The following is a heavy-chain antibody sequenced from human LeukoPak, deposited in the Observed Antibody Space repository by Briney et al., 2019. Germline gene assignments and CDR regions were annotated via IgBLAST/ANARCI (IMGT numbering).Heavy chain of an antibody. CDR1: GYTFTSYA. CDR2: INTNTGNP. CDR3: ARDGDSGYDCLFDY. J-gene: IGHJ4*02. D-gene: IGHD5-12*01. V-gene: IGHV7-4-1*02. Sequence: ASVKVSCKASGYTFTSYAMNWVRQAPGQGLEWMGWINTNTGNPTYAQGFTRRFVFSLDTSVSTAYLQISSLKAEDTAVYYCARDGDSGYDCLFDYWGQGTLVTVSS.